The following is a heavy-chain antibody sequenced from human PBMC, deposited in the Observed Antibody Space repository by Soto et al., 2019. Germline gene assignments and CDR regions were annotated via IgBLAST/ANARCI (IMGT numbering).Heavy chain of an antibody. Sequence: ASVKVSCKASGYTFTGYYIHWVRQAPGQRLEWMGYINPNSGGPNYAQKFQGRVTMTRDTSISTAYMELSRLRSDDTAVYFCARDYWSGDRYYYGMDVWGQGTTVTVS. CDR1: GYTFTGYY. D-gene: IGHD3-3*01. J-gene: IGHJ6*02. CDR2: INPNSGGP. CDR3: ARDYWSGDRYYYGMDV. V-gene: IGHV1-2*02.